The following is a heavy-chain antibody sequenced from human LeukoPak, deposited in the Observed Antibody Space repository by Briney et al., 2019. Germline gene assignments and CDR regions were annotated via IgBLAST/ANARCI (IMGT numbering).Heavy chain of an antibody. CDR3: ARVYRNPYYYGMDI. D-gene: IGHD1-14*01. Sequence: PGGSLRLSCAASGFTFSDYAMHWVRQAPGKGLEWVAVTSFDGNNKYYADSVKGRFTISRDTSKNMLYLQMNSLRPEDTAVYYCARVYRNPYYYGMDIWGQGTTVTVSS. J-gene: IGHJ6*02. CDR2: TSFDGNNK. V-gene: IGHV3-30-3*01. CDR1: GFTFSDYA.